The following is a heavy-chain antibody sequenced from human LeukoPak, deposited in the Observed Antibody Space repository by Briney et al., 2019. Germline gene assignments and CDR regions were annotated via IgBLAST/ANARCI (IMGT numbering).Heavy chain of an antibody. V-gene: IGHV4-39*01. CDR1: GGSVSSRIYY. CDR3: ASRNDILTGYVFDF. Sequence: SETLSLTCTVSGGSVSSRIYYWGWIRQPPGKGLEWIGSIYYSGSTSYNPSLKSRVTISVDTSKNQFSLKLTSVTAADTAVYYCASRNDILTGYVFDFWGQGTLVSASS. J-gene: IGHJ4*02. D-gene: IGHD3-9*01. CDR2: IYYSGST.